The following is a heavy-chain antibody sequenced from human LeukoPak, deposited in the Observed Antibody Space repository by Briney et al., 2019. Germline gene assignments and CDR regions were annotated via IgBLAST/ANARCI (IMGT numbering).Heavy chain of an antibody. CDR3: ARGKGHLGYCSSTSCYDWFDP. J-gene: IGHJ5*02. CDR1: GYTFTSYA. Sequence: ASVKVSCKASGYTFTSYAMNWVRQAPGQGLEWMGWINTYTGNPTYAQGFTGRFVFSLDTSVSTAYLQISSLKAEDTAVYYCARGKGHLGYCSSTSCYDWFDPWGQGTLVTVSS. V-gene: IGHV7-4-1*02. D-gene: IGHD2-2*01. CDR2: INTYTGNP.